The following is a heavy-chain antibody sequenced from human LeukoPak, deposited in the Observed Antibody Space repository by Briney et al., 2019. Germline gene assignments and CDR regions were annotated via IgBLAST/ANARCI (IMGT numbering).Heavy chain of an antibody. CDR3: ARGRYYGSGSYPSYFDY. J-gene: IGHJ4*02. CDR2: INWNGGGT. CDR1: GFTFDDYG. D-gene: IGHD3-10*01. Sequence: GGSLRLSCAASGFTFDDYGMSWVRQASGKGLEWVSGINWNGGGTGYADSVKGRFTISRDNAKNSLYLQMNSLRAEDTALYYCARGRYYGSGSYPSYFDYWGQGTLVTVSS. V-gene: IGHV3-20*04.